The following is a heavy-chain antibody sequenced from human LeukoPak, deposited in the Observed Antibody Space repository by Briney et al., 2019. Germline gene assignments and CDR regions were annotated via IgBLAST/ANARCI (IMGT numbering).Heavy chain of an antibody. D-gene: IGHD4-17*01. CDR3: AKDPHPYGDSVGGYHFDY. V-gene: IGHV3-23*01. CDR2: ISYLVDNT. J-gene: IGHJ4*02. CDR1: GFTFTDYA. Sequence: GGSLRLSCAASGFTFTDYAMNWVRQAPGKGLEWVSGISYLVDNTYYADSVKGRLTISRDNPRNTLNLALNSLRAEDTAVYYCAKDPHPYGDSVGGYHFDYWGQGTLV.